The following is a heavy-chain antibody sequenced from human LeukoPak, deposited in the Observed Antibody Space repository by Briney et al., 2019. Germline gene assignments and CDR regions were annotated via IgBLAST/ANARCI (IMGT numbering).Heavy chain of an antibody. J-gene: IGHJ4*02. D-gene: IGHD4-11*01. Sequence: GGSLRLSCAASGFTFSSYGMHWVRQAPGKGLEWVAFIRYDGSNKYYADSVKGRFTISRDNSKNTLYLQMNSLRAEDTAVYYCAKDFRATVTYGYFDYWGQGTLVTVSS. V-gene: IGHV3-30*02. CDR1: GFTFSSYG. CDR3: AKDFRATVTYGYFDY. CDR2: IRYDGSNK.